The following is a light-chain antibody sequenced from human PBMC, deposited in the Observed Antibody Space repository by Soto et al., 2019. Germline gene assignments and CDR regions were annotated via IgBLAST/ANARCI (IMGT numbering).Light chain of an antibody. J-gene: IGKJ1*01. V-gene: IGKV3-20*01. CDR2: GAS. CDR3: LKYGSSVWT. CDR1: QRLSSNY. Sequence: EIVLTQSPGTLSLSPGERATLSCRASQRLSSNYLAWFQQKPGQAPRLLIYGASSRATGIPDRFSGSGSGTDFTLTIPRLEPEDFAVYYCLKYGSSVWTFGQGTKVEIK.